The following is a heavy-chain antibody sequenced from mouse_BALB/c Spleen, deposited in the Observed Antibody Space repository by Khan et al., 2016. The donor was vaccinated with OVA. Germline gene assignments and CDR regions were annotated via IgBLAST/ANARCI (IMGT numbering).Heavy chain of an antibody. CDR1: GYTFTSCW. J-gene: IGHJ2*01. Sequence: QVQLKQSGAELVKAGASVKMSCKASGYTFTSCWMHWVKQRLGQGLEWFAETNPTNGRTYYNEKFKSKAKLTVDKSSSTAYMLLSGPTFEDSAVYYWARIKKIVATYFDYWGQGTTLTVSS. CDR2: TNPTNGRT. CDR3: ARIKKIVATYFDY. V-gene: IGHV1S81*02. D-gene: IGHD1-1*01.